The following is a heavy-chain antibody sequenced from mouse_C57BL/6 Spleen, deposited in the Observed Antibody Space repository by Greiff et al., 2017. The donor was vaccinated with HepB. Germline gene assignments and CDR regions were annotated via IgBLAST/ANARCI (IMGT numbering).Heavy chain of an antibody. CDR3: TRSYGWFAY. D-gene: IGHD1-1*01. Sequence: EVKLMESGGGLVQPGGSMKLSCAASGFTFSDAWMDWVRQSPEKGLEWVAEIRNKANNHATYYAESVKGRFTISRDDSKSSVYLQMNSLRAEDTGIYYCTRSYGWFAYWGQGTLVTVSA. V-gene: IGHV6-6*01. CDR2: IRNKANNHAT. J-gene: IGHJ3*01. CDR1: GFTFSDAW.